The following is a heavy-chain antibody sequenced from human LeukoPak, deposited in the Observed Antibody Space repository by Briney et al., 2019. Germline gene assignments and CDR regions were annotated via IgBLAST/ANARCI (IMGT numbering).Heavy chain of an antibody. CDR1: GGSVNSYY. D-gene: IGHD6-19*01. V-gene: IGHV4-59*08. CDR2: IYSSGST. J-gene: IGHJ4*02. Sequence: PSETLSLTCSVSGGSVNSYYWSWIWQPPGKGLEWIGYIYSSGSTNSNPSLQSRVTISVDSSKNQFSLKLTSVTAADTAVYYCARRFDTSGWVDYWGQGTLVTVSS. CDR3: ARRFDTSGWVDY.